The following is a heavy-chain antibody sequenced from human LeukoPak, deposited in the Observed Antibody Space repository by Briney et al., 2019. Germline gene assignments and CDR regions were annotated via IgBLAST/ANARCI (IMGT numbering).Heavy chain of an antibody. Sequence: SGGSLRLSCAASGFSVSSNYMNWVRQAPGKGLEWVSVIYSGGRTYYADSVKGRFIISRDNSKNTLYLQMNSLRAEDTAVYYCVPADKQWGQGTLVTVSS. CDR1: GFSVSSNY. V-gene: IGHV3-66*01. CDR3: VPADKQ. CDR2: IYSGGRT. J-gene: IGHJ4*02. D-gene: IGHD6-13*01.